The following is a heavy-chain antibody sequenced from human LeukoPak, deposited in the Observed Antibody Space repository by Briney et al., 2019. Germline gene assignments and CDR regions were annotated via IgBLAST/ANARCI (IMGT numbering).Heavy chain of an antibody. CDR2: ISRSSSYT. CDR1: GFTFSDSY. V-gene: IGHV3-11*05. Sequence: GGSLRLSCATSGFTFSDSYMSWIRQAPGKRLEWVSYISRSSSYTKYADSVKGRFTISRDSAKNSLYLQMNSLRAEDTAVYYCAREQKLYDGSGSSTFDFWGQGTLVTVSS. J-gene: IGHJ4*02. D-gene: IGHD3-10*01. CDR3: AREQKLYDGSGSSTFDF.